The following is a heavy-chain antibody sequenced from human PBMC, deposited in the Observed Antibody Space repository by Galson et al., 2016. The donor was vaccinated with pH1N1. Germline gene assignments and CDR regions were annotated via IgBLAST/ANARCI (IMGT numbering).Heavy chain of an antibody. Sequence: QSGAEVKKPGESLKISCKASGYRFTSYWIAWVRQVPGKGLEWVGIVNPGGSTIRYSPPFQGQVTISSDTSINTAYLHWISLKASDTATYYCAREYDFGDYRGDAFDIWGQGTMVIVSS. CDR2: VNPGGSTI. CDR1: GYRFTSYW. V-gene: IGHV5-51*03. D-gene: IGHD4-17*01. CDR3: AREYDFGDYRGDAFDI. J-gene: IGHJ3*02.